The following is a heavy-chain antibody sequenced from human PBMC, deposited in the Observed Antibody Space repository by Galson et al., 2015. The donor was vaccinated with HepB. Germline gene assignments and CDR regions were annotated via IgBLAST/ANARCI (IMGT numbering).Heavy chain of an antibody. Sequence: SLRLSCAASGFTFSSYAMSWVRQAPGKGLEWVSAISGSGGSTYYADSVRGRFTISRDNSKNTLYLQMNSLRAEDTAVYYCAKDVGSLGIYYYYMDVWGKGTTVTVSS. V-gene: IGHV3-23*01. CDR2: ISGSGGST. D-gene: IGHD1-26*01. CDR1: GFTFSSYA. J-gene: IGHJ6*03. CDR3: AKDVGSLGIYYYYMDV.